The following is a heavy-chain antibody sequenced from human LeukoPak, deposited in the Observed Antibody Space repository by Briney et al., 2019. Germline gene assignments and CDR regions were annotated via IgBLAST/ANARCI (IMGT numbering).Heavy chain of an antibody. Sequence: ASVKVSCKASGYTFTSYGISWVRQAPGQGLEWMGWISPYNGNTNYAQILQGRVTMTTDTSTSTAYMELRSLRSEDTAVYYCARGSCDDYRCYFDYWGQGTLVTVSS. CDR3: ARGSCDDYRCYFDY. D-gene: IGHD4-11*01. J-gene: IGHJ4*02. CDR1: GYTFTSYG. V-gene: IGHV1-18*01. CDR2: ISPYNGNT.